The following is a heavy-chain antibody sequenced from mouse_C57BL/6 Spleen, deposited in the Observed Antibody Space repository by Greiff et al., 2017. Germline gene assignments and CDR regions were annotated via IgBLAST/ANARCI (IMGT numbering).Heavy chain of an antibody. V-gene: IGHV5-4*01. D-gene: IGHD2-3*01. Sequence: EVQVVESGGGLVRPGGSLKLSCAASGFTFSSYAMSWVRQTPEQRLEWVATISDGGSYTYYPDNVKGRFTISRDNAKNNLYLQMSHLKSEDTAMYYCARGDGPFAYWGQGTLVTVSA. J-gene: IGHJ3*01. CDR2: ISDGGSYT. CDR3: ARGDGPFAY. CDR1: GFTFSSYA.